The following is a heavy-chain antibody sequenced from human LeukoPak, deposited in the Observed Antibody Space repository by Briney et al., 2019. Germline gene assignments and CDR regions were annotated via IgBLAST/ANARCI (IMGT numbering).Heavy chain of an antibody. Sequence: GGSLRLSCAASGFTFSSYGMHWVRQAPGKGLEWVAVIWYDGTNKYYADSVKGRFTISRDNSKNTLFLQVNSLRAEDTALYYCARGVSRYCSGGSCYYLDYWGQGTLVTVSS. CDR2: IWYDGTNK. J-gene: IGHJ4*02. D-gene: IGHD2-15*01. V-gene: IGHV3-33*08. CDR3: ARGVSRYCSGGSCYYLDY. CDR1: GFTFSSYG.